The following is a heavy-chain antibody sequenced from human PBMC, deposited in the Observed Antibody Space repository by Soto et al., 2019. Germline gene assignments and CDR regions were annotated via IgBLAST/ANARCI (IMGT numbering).Heavy chain of an antibody. CDR3: ARTPKQWPPYYFDY. Sequence: SETLSLTCTVSGGSISSYYWSWIRQPPGKGLEWIGYIYYSGSTNYNPSLKSRVTISVDTSKNQFSLKLSSVTAADTAVYYCARTPKQWPPYYFDYWGQGTLVTVSS. CDR1: GGSISSYY. CDR2: IYYSGST. J-gene: IGHJ4*02. V-gene: IGHV4-59*01. D-gene: IGHD6-19*01.